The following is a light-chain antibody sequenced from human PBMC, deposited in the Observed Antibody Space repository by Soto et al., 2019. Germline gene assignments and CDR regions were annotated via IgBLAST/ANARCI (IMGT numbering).Light chain of an antibody. J-gene: IGKJ4*01. CDR2: DAS. CDR1: QSVSSY. V-gene: IGKV3-11*01. CDR3: QQRSNWPLT. Sequence: EVVLTQSPATLSLSPQERATLSCSASQSVSSYLAWYQQKPGQAPRLLIYDASNRATGVPARFSGSGSGTDFTLTISSLEPDDFAVYYCQQRSNWPLTFGGGTKVEIK.